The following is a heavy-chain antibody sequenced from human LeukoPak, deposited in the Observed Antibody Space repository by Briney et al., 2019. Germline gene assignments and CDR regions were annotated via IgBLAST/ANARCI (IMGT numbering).Heavy chain of an antibody. V-gene: IGHV1-3*01. CDR2: INAGNGNT. Sequence: ASVKVSCKASGYTFTSYAMHWVRQAPGQRLEWMGWINAGNGNTKYSQKFQGRVTITRDTSASTAYMELSSLRSEDTAVYYCARYGDYYDSSGYPYGMDVWGQGTTATVSS. J-gene: IGHJ6*02. D-gene: IGHD3-22*01. CDR1: GYTFTSYA. CDR3: ARYGDYYDSSGYPYGMDV.